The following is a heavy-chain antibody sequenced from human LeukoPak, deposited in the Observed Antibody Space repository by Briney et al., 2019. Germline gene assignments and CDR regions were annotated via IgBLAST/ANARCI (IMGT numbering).Heavy chain of an antibody. CDR1: GYTFTSYA. Sequence: ASVKVSCKASGYTFTSYAMHWVRQAPGQRLEWMGWINAGNGNTKYSQKFQGRVTITRDTSASTAYMELSSPRSEDTAVYYCARDLVAAAGRPLGYWGQGTLVTVSS. V-gene: IGHV1-3*01. CDR2: INAGNGNT. D-gene: IGHD6-13*01. J-gene: IGHJ4*02. CDR3: ARDLVAAAGRPLGY.